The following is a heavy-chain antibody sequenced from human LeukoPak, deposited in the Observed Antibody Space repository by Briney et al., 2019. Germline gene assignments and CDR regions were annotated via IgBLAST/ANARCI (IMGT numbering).Heavy chain of an antibody. V-gene: IGHV1-46*01. D-gene: IGHD5-12*01. CDR2: INPSGGST. J-gene: IGHJ4*02. CDR3: ASNFFDVDIVAPRFDY. Sequence: ASVKVSCKASGYTFTSYYLHWVRQAPGQGLEWMGIINPSGGSTSYAQKFQGRVTMTRDMSTSTVYMELSSLRAEDTAVYYCASNFFDVDIVAPRFDYWGQGTLVTVSS. CDR1: GYTFTSYY.